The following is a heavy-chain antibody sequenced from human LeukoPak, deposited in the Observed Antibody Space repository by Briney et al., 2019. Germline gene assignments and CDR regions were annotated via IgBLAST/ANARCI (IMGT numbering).Heavy chain of an antibody. D-gene: IGHD2-2*01. CDR3: ARDCVYCSSTSSNWFDP. CDR1: GFTFSSYA. J-gene: IGHJ5*02. Sequence: GGSLRLSCAASGFTFSSYAMHWVRQAPGKGLEWVAVISYDGSNKYYADSVKGRFTVSRDNSKNTLYLQMNSLRAEDTAVYYCARDCVYCSSTSSNWFDPWGQGTLVTVSS. V-gene: IGHV3-30-3*01. CDR2: ISYDGSNK.